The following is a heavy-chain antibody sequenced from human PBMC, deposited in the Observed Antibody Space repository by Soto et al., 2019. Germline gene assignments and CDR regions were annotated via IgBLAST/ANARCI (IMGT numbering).Heavy chain of an antibody. J-gene: IGHJ4*02. CDR3: ARDPPYSSYCSSTSWYGDYFYY. Sequence: QVQLVESGGGVVQPGRSLRLSCAASGFTFSSYGMHWVRQAPGKGLEWVAVIWYDGSNKYDAYSVKDRFTISRDNSKNTLQLQLNSLSAADTAEYYCARDPPYSSYCSSTSWYGDYFYYLGQGTLVTVSS. V-gene: IGHV3-33*01. CDR1: GFTFSSYG. D-gene: IGHD2-2*01. CDR2: IWYDGSNK.